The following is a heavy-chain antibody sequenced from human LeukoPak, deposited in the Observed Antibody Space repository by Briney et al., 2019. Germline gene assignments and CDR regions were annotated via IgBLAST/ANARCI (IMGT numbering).Heavy chain of an antibody. CDR3: AKSVVVIAMFAFDI. D-gene: IGHD2-21*01. Sequence: GGSLRLSCAASGFTFSSYGMHWVRQAPGKGLEWVAFIRYDGSNKYYADSVKGRFTTSRDNSKNTLYLQMNSLRAEDTAVYYCAKSVVVIAMFAFDIWGQGTMVTVSS. J-gene: IGHJ3*02. CDR2: IRYDGSNK. V-gene: IGHV3-30*02. CDR1: GFTFSSYG.